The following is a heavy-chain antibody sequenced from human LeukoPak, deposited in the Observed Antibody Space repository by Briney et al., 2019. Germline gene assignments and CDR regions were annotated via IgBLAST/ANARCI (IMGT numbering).Heavy chain of an antibody. D-gene: IGHD2-15*01. CDR2: IELDGSEK. CDR1: GFTFSNYA. CDR3: ARGRTYCRGGSCYVGLDY. J-gene: IGHJ4*02. V-gene: IGHV3-7*01. Sequence: PGGSLRLSCVASGFTFSNYAMSWVRQAPGKGLDWVANIELDGSEKYYVDSVKGRFTISRDNAKNSLYLQMNSLGPEDTAVYYCARGRTYCRGGSCYVGLDYWGQGTLVTVSS.